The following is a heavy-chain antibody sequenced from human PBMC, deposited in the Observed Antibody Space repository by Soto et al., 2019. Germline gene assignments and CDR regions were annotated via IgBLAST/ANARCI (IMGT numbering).Heavy chain of an antibody. CDR2: IYYSGST. Sequence: SETLSLTCTVSGGSISYYYWNWIRQPPGKGLEWLGYIYYSGSTNYNPSLKSRVTISVDTSKNQFSLELISVTAADTAVYYCARDSGGYHYFEYWGQGTLVTLSS. D-gene: IGHD2-15*01. J-gene: IGHJ4*02. V-gene: IGHV4-59*01. CDR3: ARDSGGYHYFEY. CDR1: GGSISYYY.